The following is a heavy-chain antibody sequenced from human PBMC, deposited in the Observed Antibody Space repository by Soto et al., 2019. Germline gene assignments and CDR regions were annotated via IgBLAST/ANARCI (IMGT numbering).Heavy chain of an antibody. J-gene: IGHJ6*03. CDR2: ISSSSSYI. CDR3: ARSQSVDYYYYYMDV. Sequence: GGSMRVSCAAAGFTFSGYSMNWVRQATGKGLEWVSSISSSSSYIYYADSVKGRFTISRDNAKNSLYLQMNSLRAEDTAVYYCARSQSVDYYYYYMDVWGKGTTVTVSS. CDR1: GFTFSGYS. V-gene: IGHV3-21*01.